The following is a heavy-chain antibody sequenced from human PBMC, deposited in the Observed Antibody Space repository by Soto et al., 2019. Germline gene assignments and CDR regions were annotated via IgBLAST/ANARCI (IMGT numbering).Heavy chain of an antibody. V-gene: IGHV1-3*01. Sequence: QVQLVQSGAEVKKPGASVKVSCKASGYTFTSYAMHWVRQAPGQRLEWMGWINAVNGNTKYSQKFQGRVTITRDTSASTAYRELISLRSEAKAVYCCERDVQYYDYIWGSYRSHCSSGGFHYWGQGTLVTVSS. CDR3: ERDVQYYDYIWGSYRSHCSSGGFHY. D-gene: IGHD3-16*02. J-gene: IGHJ4*02. CDR1: GYTFTSYA. CDR2: INAVNGNT.